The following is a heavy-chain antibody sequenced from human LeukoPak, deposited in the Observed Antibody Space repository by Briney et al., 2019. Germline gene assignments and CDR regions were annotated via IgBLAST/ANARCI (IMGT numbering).Heavy chain of an antibody. CDR2: ISSSGGST. CDR1: GFTFSSYA. J-gene: IGHJ1*01. D-gene: IGHD3-22*01. Sequence: GGSLRLSCAASGFTFSSYAMSWVRQAPGKGLEWVSAISSSGGSTYYADSVKGRFTISRDNSKNTLYLQMNSLRAEDTAVYYCGKDLVYDSSGYPLAEYFQHWGQGTLVTVSS. V-gene: IGHV3-23*01. CDR3: GKDLVYDSSGYPLAEYFQH.